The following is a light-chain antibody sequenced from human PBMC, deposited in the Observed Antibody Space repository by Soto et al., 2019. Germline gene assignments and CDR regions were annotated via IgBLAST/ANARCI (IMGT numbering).Light chain of an antibody. CDR1: QSIRHY. CDR3: QHHNSYSQT. CDR2: GAS. J-gene: IGKJ1*01. Sequence: DIQMTQSPPTLSASVGDRVTITCRASQSIRHYLAWYQQMPGKAPKLLIYGASTLQSGVPSRFSGSGSGTEFTLIICSLLPDDFGTYFCQHHNSYSQTFGQGTKVDIK. V-gene: IGKV1-5*01.